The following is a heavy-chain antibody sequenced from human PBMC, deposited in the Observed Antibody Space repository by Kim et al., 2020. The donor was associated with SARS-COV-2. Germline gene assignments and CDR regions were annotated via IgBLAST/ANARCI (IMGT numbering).Heavy chain of an antibody. CDR3: AIGTRQWLVRGHYYFYMD. V-gene: IGHV4-34*01. CDR1: GGSFSGYY. J-gene: IGHJ6*03. Sequence: SETLSLTCAVYGGSFSGYYWSWIRQPPGKGLEWIGEINHSGSTNYNPSLKSRVTISVDTTKNQFSLKLRTVTAADTAVYYCAIGTRQWLVRGHYYFYMD. CDR2: INHSGST. D-gene: IGHD6-19*01.